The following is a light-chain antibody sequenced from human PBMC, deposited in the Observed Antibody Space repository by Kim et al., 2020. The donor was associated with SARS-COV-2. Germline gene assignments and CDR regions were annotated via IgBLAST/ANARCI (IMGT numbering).Light chain of an antibody. CDR3: NSRDSSGKV. Sequence: SVALGQTVRSTCHGDSLRSYYASWYQQKPGQAPVLVIYGKSNRPSGIPDRFSGSSSGNTASLTITGAQAEDEADYSCNSRDSSGKVFGGGTQLTVL. CDR1: SLRSYY. J-gene: IGLJ3*02. CDR2: GKS. V-gene: IGLV3-19*01.